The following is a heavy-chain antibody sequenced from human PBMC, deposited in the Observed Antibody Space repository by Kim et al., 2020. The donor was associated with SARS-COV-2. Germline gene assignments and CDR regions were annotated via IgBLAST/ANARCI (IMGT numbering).Heavy chain of an antibody. V-gene: IGHV4-38-2*01. J-gene: IGHJ3*02. D-gene: IGHD6-19*01. CDR3: ARQVVTGWFNFDM. CDR2: ISHSGDT. Sequence: SETLSLTCSVSGSPFGYAYYWGWIRQPPGRRLEWIGSISHSGDTYYKTSVQSRITISVDTSKNQFSLHLSSVTAADTALYFCARQVVTGWFNFDMWGQGRMVTVAS. CDR1: GSPFGYAYY.